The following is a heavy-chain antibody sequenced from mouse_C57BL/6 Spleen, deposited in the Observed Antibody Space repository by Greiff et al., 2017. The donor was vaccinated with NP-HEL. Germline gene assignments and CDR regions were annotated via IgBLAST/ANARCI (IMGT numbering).Heavy chain of an antibody. CDR1: GYAFSSSW. CDR2: IYPGDGDT. CDR3: ARGGRRRAWFAY. Sequence: QVQLQQSGPELVKPGASVKISCKASGYAFSSSWMNWVKQRPGKGLEWIGRIYPGDGDTNYNGKFKGKATLTADKSSSTGDMQLSSLTSEDSAVYGCARGGRRRAWFAYWGKGTLVTVSA. V-gene: IGHV1-82*01. J-gene: IGHJ3*01.